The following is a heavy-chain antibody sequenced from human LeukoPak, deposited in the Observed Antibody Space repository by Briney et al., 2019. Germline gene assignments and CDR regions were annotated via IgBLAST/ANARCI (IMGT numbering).Heavy chain of an antibody. J-gene: IGHJ4*02. D-gene: IGHD3-16*02. CDR3: ARDPYVWGSYLVY. CDR1: GFTFSSYS. V-gene: IGHV3-21*01. CDR2: ISSSSSYT. Sequence: GGSLRLSCAASGFTFSSYSMNWVRQAPGKGLEWVSSISSSSSYTYYADSVKGRFTISRDNAKNSLYLQMNSLRAEDTAVYYCARDPYVWGSYLVYWGQGTLVTVSS.